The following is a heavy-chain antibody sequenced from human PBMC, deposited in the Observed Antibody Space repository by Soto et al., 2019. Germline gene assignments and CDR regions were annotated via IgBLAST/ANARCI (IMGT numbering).Heavy chain of an antibody. D-gene: IGHD6-6*01. CDR1: GGSISSYY. Sequence: SETLSLTCTVSGGSISSYYWSWIRQPPGKGLEWIGYIYYSGSTNYNPSLKSRVTISVDTSKNQFSLKLSSVTAADTAVYYCARWIAARRAFDYWGQGTLVTVSS. CDR3: ARWIAARRAFDY. J-gene: IGHJ4*02. CDR2: IYYSGST. V-gene: IGHV4-59*01.